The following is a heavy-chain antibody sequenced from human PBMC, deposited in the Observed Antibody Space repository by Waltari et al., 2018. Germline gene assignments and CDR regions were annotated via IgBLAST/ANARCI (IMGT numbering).Heavy chain of an antibody. CDR1: GGSFIGHY. J-gene: IGHJ6*03. CDR2: IKHSGST. V-gene: IGHV4-34*01. Sequence: QVQLQQWGAGLLQPSATLSLTCAVYGGSFIGHYWSWIRKPPGNGLEWIGEIKHSGSTNYNPSLKSRVTISVDTSKNQFSLKLSSVTAADTAVYYCARTTVTAYYYYYMDVWGKGTTVTVSS. D-gene: IGHD4-17*01. CDR3: ARTTVTAYYYYYMDV.